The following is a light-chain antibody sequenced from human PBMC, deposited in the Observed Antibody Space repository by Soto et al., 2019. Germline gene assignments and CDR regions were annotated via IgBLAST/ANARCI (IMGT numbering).Light chain of an antibody. CDR1: SSDVGAYNF. Sequence: QSALTQPASVSGSPGQSITISCTGTSSDVGAYNFVSWYQQHPGKVPKLMIYDVSNRPSGVSSRFSGSKSGNTASLTISGLQPEDEADYYCSSYTSISTVVFGGGTKVTVL. CDR3: SSYTSISTVV. CDR2: DVS. J-gene: IGLJ2*01. V-gene: IGLV2-14*01.